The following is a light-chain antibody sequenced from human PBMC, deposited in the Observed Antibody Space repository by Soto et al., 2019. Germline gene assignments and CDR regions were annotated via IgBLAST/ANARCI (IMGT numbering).Light chain of an antibody. J-gene: IGKJ5*01. CDR2: DAS. CDR1: QTIKTY. Sequence: EIVLTQFPATLYLSPGERATLSCRASQTIKTYLAWYQQKPGQAPRLLISDASNSATGVPARFSGSGSGTDFTLTINNLEPEDFAVYFCQQRNDWPRLTFGQGTRLEIK. V-gene: IGKV3-11*01. CDR3: QQRNDWPRLT.